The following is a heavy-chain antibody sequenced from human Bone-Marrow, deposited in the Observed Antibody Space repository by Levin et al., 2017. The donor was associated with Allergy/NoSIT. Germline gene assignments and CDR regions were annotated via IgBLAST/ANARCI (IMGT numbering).Heavy chain of an antibody. CDR1: GFTFSTYW. V-gene: IGHV3-74*01. D-gene: IGHD2-2*01. Sequence: ASVKVSCAVSGFTFSTYWMHWVRQAPGKGLVWVSRINSGGSDTDYADSVKGRFTISRDNARNTLYLQMNSLSAEDAAVYYCAKGGCSATSCLDYWGQGTLVTVSS. CDR2: INSGGSDT. J-gene: IGHJ4*02. CDR3: AKGGCSATSCLDY.